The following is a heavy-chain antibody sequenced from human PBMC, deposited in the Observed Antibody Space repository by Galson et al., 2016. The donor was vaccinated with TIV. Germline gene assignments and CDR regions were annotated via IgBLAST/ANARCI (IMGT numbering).Heavy chain of an antibody. CDR2: IIESGRST. CDR1: GFTFSSYE. J-gene: IGHJ4*02. CDR3: ARGRGYCDTTSCYVDY. D-gene: IGHD2-2*01. V-gene: IGHV3-48*03. Sequence: SLRLSCAASGFTFSSYEMNWVRQAPGEGLEWVSYIIESGRSTYYADSVKGRFSISRDNAKNSLYLQMSSLRAEDTAVYYCARGRGYCDTTSCYVDYWGQGTLVTVSS.